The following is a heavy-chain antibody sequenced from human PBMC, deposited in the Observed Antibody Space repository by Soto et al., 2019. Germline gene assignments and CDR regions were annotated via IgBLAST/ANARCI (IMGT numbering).Heavy chain of an antibody. J-gene: IGHJ2*01. CDR2: ISNSADST. Sequence: EVQLLESGGGLVQPGGSLRLSCAASGFTFSNYAMSWVRQAPGKGLEWVASISNSADSTYYGDSVKGRFTISRDNSTNTLYLQMKVLRADDTAVFCCAKDRRYGGSYNWYFDLWGRRTLVTVSS. V-gene: IGHV3-23*01. CDR3: AKDRRYGGSYNWYFDL. D-gene: IGHD2-15*01. CDR1: GFTFSNYA.